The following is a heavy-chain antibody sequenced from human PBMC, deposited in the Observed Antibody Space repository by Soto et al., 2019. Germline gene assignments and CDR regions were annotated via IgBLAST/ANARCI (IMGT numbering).Heavy chain of an antibody. D-gene: IGHD6-19*01. J-gene: IGHJ4*02. CDR1: GGTFSSYA. CDR3: AARFGSGWLISDC. Sequence: VKVSCKASGGTFSSYAISWVRQAPGQGLEWMGGIIPIFGTANYAQKFQGRVTITADESTSTAYMELSSLRSEDTAVYYCAARFGSGWLISDCLGQENLVTVSA. V-gene: IGHV1-69*01. CDR2: IIPIFGTA.